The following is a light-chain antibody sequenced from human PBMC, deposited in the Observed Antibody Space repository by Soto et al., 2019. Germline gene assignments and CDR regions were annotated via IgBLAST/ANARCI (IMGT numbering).Light chain of an antibody. CDR1: QSVSSY. CDR2: DAS. J-gene: IGKJ4*01. Sequence: EIVLTQSPATLSLSPGERATLSCRASQSVSSYLAWYQQKPSQAPRLLIYDASNRATGIPARFSGSGSGTDFTLTISSLEPEDFAVYYCQQRSNWPFGGGTKVEIK. CDR3: QQRSNWP. V-gene: IGKV3-11*01.